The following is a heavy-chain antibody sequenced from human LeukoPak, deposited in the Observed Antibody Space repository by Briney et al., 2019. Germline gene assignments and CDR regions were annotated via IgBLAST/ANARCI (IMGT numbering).Heavy chain of an antibody. CDR1: GFTFSNYA. CDR2: ISYDGSNK. Sequence: PGRSLRLSCAASGFTFSNYAIHCVRQAPGKGLEWVAVISYDGSNKYYADSVKGRFTISRDNSKNALYLQMNSLRAEDTAVYYCARARVDIAMFTWLNWYFDLWGRGTLVTVSS. V-gene: IGHV3-30-3*01. CDR3: ARARVDIAMFTWLNWYFDL. D-gene: IGHD5-18*01. J-gene: IGHJ2*01.